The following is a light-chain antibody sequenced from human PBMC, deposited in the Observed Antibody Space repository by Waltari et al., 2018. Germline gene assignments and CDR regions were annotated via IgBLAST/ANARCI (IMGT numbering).Light chain of an antibody. CDR2: EVT. J-gene: IGLJ1*01. CDR3: CSYVGLGIYV. CDR1: SSDVGSYNL. V-gene: IGLV2-23*02. Sequence: QSGLTQPASVSGSPGQSITISCTGTSSDVGSYNLVSWYQQYAGKAPKLMVYEVTKRASGVSDRFSGSKSGNTASLTISELQSEDEADYYCCSYVGLGIYVFGTGTKVTVL.